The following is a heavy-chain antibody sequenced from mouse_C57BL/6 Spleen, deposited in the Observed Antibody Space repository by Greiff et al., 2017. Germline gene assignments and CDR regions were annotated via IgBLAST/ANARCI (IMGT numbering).Heavy chain of an antibody. J-gene: IGHJ3*01. CDR3: YYYGSSPAY. D-gene: IGHD1-1*01. Sequence: VQLQQSGAELARPGASVTLSCKASGYTFTSYGISWVKQRTGQGLEWIGEIYPRSGNTYYNEKFKGKATLTADKSSSTAYMELRSLTSEDSAVYFCYYYGSSPAYWGQGTLVTVSA. V-gene: IGHV1-81*01. CDR1: GYTFTSYG. CDR2: IYPRSGNT.